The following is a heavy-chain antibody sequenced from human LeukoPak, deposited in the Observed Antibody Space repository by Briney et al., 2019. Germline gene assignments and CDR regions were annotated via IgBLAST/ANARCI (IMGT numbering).Heavy chain of an antibody. CDR2: ITGGATTT. Sequence: GGSLRLSCAASGFTFSDYAMSWVRQAPGKGPEWVSAITGGATTTYYAASVKGRFTISRDNSKNTLYLQMISLKAKDPAVYYCAKRDGYNPYWYFDLWGRGTLVTVSS. J-gene: IGHJ2*01. D-gene: IGHD5-24*01. V-gene: IGHV3-23*01. CDR3: AKRDGYNPYWYFDL. CDR1: GFTFSDYA.